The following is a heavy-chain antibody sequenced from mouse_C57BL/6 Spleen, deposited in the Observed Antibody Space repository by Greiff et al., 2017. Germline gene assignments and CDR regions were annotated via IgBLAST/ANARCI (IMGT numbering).Heavy chain of an antibody. Sequence: VKLMESGAELVRPGTSVKVSCKASGYAFTNYLLEWVKQRPGQGLEWIGVINPGSGGTNYNEKFKGKATLTADNSSSTAYMQLSSLTSEDSAVYFCARWAGAMDYWGQGTSVTVSS. J-gene: IGHJ4*01. CDR2: INPGSGGT. V-gene: IGHV1-54*01. CDR3: ARWAGAMDY. CDR1: GYAFTNYL.